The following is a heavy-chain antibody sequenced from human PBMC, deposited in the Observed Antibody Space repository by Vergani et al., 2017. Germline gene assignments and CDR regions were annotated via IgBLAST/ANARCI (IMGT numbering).Heavy chain of an antibody. CDR3: ARDPGGRLDY. V-gene: IGHV3-23*04. CDR1: GFTFGDYA. CDR2: ISGSGGST. D-gene: IGHD2-15*01. J-gene: IGHJ4*02. Sequence: EVQLVESGGGLVKPGRSLRLSCTASGFTFGDYAMSWFRQAPGKGLEWVSAISGSGGSTYYADSVKGRFTISRDNSKNTLYLQMNSLRAEDTAVYYCARDPGGRLDYWGQGTLVTVSS.